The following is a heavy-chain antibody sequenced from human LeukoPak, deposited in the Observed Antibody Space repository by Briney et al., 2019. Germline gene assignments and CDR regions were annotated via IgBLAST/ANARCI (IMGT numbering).Heavy chain of an antibody. D-gene: IGHD3-16*02. V-gene: IGHV4-59*12. J-gene: IGHJ5*02. CDR1: GGSISSYY. CDR3: ARGENGYVWGSFRA. Sequence: PSETLSLTCTVSGGSISSYYWSWIRQPPGKGLEWIGYIYYSGSTNYNPSLKSRVTISVDTSKNQFSLKLSSVTAADTAVYYCARGENGYVWGSFRAWGQGTLVTVSS. CDR2: IYYSGST.